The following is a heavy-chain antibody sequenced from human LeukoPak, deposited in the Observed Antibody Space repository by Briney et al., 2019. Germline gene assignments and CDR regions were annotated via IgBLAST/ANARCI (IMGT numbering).Heavy chain of an antibody. CDR3: ARIKQLRLPATFDY. CDR1: GFTFSTYR. J-gene: IGHJ4*02. Sequence: GGSLRLSCTASGFTFSTYRMSWVRQAPGKGLEWVANIKHAGSEEYYVDSVKGRFTISRDSAKTSLYLQMNSLRAEDTAVYFCARIKQLRLPATFDYWGQGTLVTVSS. D-gene: IGHD5-12*01. CDR2: IKHAGSEE. V-gene: IGHV3-7*01.